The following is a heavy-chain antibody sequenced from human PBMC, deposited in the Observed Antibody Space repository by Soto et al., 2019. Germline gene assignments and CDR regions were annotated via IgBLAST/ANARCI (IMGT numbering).Heavy chain of an antibody. CDR3: SGVLSGTPYYYYMGV. Sequence: EVQLVESGGGLVEPGGSLRLSCAASGFTFYNYNMNWVRQAPGKGLEWVSSIGTRSSYIYYAESLKGRFTISRDNAENSLYLQLNNLKVEDTAVYYCSGVLSGTPYYYYMGVWGEGTAVTVSS. CDR1: GFTFYNYN. CDR2: IGTRSSYI. D-gene: IGHD2-15*01. J-gene: IGHJ6*03. V-gene: IGHV3-21*01.